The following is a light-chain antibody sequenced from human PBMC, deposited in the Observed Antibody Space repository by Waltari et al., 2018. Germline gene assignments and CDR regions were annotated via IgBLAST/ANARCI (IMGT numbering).Light chain of an antibody. CDR1: ALPKHY. J-gene: IGLJ2*01. CDR3: QSADSSGTYVV. V-gene: IGLV3-25*03. Sequence: SYELTQPPSVSVSPGQTARISCSGDALPKHYDYWYQQKPGQAPVLLIYKDTERPSGIPERLSGSSSGTTVPVTISGVQVEYEADYYCQSADSSGTYVVCGGGTMLTVL. CDR2: KDT.